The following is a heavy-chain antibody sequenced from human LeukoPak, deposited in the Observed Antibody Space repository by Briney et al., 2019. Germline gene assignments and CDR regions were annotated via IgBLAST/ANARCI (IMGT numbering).Heavy chain of an antibody. CDR2: IYSDGST. J-gene: IGHJ4*02. V-gene: IGHV3-66*01. CDR1: GFTVSSTY. Sequence: PGGSLRLSCAAPGFTVSSTYMNWVRQGPGKGLEWVSTIYSDGSTYYADSVKDRFTISRDNSENTLYLQMNSLRGEDTAVYHCATGHYRNPPGWGLGTLVTVSS. D-gene: IGHD3-10*01. CDR3: ATGHYRNPPG.